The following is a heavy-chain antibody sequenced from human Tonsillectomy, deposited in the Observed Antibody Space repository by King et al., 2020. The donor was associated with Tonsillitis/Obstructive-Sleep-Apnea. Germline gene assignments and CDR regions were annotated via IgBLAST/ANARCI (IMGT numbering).Heavy chain of an antibody. Sequence: VQLVESGGGVVQPGRSLRLSCVASGFTFRTYAMQWVRQAPGKGLEWVAIISYDGRQDYYADSVKGRFTISRVNSKSMLYLQMNSLGPEDTAIYYCTRDRGTSSSYSYSWGQGTLVTVSS. V-gene: IGHV3-30*01. J-gene: IGHJ4*02. CDR2: ISYDGRQD. D-gene: IGHD6-6*01. CDR3: TRDRGTSSSYSYS. CDR1: GFTFRTYA.